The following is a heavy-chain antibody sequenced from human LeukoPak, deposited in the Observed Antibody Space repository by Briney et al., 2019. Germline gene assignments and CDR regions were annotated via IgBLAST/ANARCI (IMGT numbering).Heavy chain of an antibody. CDR3: ARGGGYNQRVLYFDL. Sequence: TGGSLGPSCAASGFTFSSYEMSWVRQAPGKGLEWVSYISSSGSTIYYADSVKGRFTISRDNAKNSLYLQMNSLRAEDTAVYYCARGGGYNQRVLYFDLWGRGTLVTVSS. D-gene: IGHD5-24*01. V-gene: IGHV3-48*03. CDR1: GFTFSSYE. CDR2: ISSSGSTI. J-gene: IGHJ2*01.